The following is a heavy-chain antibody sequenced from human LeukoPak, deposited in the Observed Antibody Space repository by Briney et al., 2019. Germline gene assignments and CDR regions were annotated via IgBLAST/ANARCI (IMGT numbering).Heavy chain of an antibody. Sequence: ASVKVSCKASGYTFTGYYMHWVRQAPGQGLEWMGWISAYNGNTNYAQKLQGRVTMTTDTSTSTAYMELRSLRSDDTAVYYCARDLGASHFDYWGQGTLVTVSS. CDR1: GYTFTGYY. CDR3: ARDLGASHFDY. J-gene: IGHJ4*02. V-gene: IGHV1-18*04. CDR2: ISAYNGNT. D-gene: IGHD1-26*01.